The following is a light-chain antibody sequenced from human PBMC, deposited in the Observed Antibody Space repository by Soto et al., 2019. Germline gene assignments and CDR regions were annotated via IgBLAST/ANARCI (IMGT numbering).Light chain of an antibody. V-gene: IGLV2-11*01. J-gene: IGLJ2*01. CDR1: SSNVGSYNY. CDR3: CSYAGSYTLL. CDR2: DVS. Sequence: QSALTQPRSVSGSPGQSVTISCTGTSSNVGSYNYVSWYQQHPGKAPKLMIYDVSKRPSGVPGRFSGSKSGNTVSLTIAGLKAEDEADYYCCSYAGSYTLLYGGGTQLTVL.